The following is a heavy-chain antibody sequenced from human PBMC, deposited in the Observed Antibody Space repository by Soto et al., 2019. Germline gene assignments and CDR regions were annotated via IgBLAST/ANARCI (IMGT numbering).Heavy chain of an antibody. CDR1: GYSFTSYW. V-gene: IGHV5-51*01. CDR2: IYPDDSDT. D-gene: IGHD3-10*01. CDR3: ARHSLWFGESSFYGMDV. Sequence: GESLKISCKGSGYSFTSYWIGWVRQMPGKGLEWMGIIYPDDSDTRYSPSFQGQVTISADKSISTAYLQWSSLKASDTAMYYCARHSLWFGESSFYGMDVWGQGTTVTVSS. J-gene: IGHJ6*02.